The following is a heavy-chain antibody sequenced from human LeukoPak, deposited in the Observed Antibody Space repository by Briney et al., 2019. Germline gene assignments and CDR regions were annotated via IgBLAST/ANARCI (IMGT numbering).Heavy chain of an antibody. CDR1: GGSFSGYY. CDR3: ARETYYYGSGSYYNVLPGY. V-gene: IGHV4-34*01. J-gene: IGHJ4*02. D-gene: IGHD3-10*01. CDR2: INHSGST. Sequence: SETLSLTCAVYGGSFSGYYWSWIRQPPGKGLEWIGEINHSGSTNYNPSLKSRVTISVDTSKNQFSLKLSSVTAADTAVYYCARETYYYGSGSYYNVLPGYWGQGTLVTVSS.